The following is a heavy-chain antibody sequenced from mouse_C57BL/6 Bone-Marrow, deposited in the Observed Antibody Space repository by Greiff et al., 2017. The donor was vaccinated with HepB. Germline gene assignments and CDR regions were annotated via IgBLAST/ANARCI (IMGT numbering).Heavy chain of an antibody. J-gene: IGHJ3*01. Sequence: EVKLMESGGGLVKPGGSLKLSCAASGFTFSSYAMSWVRQTPEKRLEWVATISDGGSYTYYPDNVKGRFTISRDNATNNLYLQMSHLKSEDTAMYYCASKYDYETWFAYWGQGTLVTVSA. CDR3: ASKYDYETWFAY. CDR1: GFTFSSYA. V-gene: IGHV5-4*03. CDR2: ISDGGSYT. D-gene: IGHD2-4*01.